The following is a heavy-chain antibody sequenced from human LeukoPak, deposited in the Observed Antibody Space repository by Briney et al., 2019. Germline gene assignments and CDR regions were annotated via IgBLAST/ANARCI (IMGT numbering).Heavy chain of an antibody. V-gene: IGHV5-51*01. CDR1: GYSFTSYW. Sequence: GESLKISCKGSGYSFTSYWIGWVRQMPGKGLEWTGIIYPGDSDTRYSPSFQGQVTISADKSISTAYLQWSSLKASDTAMYYCARMRGIAAAGTYLDYWGQGTLVTVSS. CDR3: ARMRGIAAAGTYLDY. D-gene: IGHD6-13*01. CDR2: IYPGDSDT. J-gene: IGHJ4*02.